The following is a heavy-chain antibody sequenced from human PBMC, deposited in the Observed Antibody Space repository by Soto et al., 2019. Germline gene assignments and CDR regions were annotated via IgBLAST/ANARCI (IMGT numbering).Heavy chain of an antibody. CDR2: ISWNSGTT. J-gene: IGHJ4*02. CDR1: GFTFDNYA. V-gene: IGHV3-9*01. Sequence: EVQLVESGGDLVQPGRSLRLSCAASGFTFDNYAMHWVRQVPGKAPAWVSGISWNSGTTGYADSVKGRFIISRDSARNSLYLQMNSLRPEDTALYYCAKDVRDLWWGGGYFENWGQGTPVTVSS. CDR3: AKDVRDLWWGGGYFEN. D-gene: IGHD2-8*01.